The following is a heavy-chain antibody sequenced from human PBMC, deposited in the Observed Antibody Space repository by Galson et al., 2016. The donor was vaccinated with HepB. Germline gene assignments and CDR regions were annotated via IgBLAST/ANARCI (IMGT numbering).Heavy chain of an antibody. D-gene: IGHD3-3*01. Sequence: SVKVSCKASGYPYISYGINWVRQAPGQGLEWMGWMSASNGNTDYAQKFHGRVTMTTDTSTNKAYMELRSLRSDDTAMYYCARSSFGVSNPWGQGTLVTVSS. J-gene: IGHJ5*02. CDR1: GYPYISYG. V-gene: IGHV1-18*01. CDR3: ARSSFGVSNP. CDR2: MSASNGNT.